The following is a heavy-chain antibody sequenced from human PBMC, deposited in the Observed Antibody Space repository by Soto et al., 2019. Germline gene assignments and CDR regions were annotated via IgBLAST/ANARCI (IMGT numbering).Heavy chain of an antibody. Sequence: QVQLVQSGAEVKKPGSSVKVSCKASGGTFSSYAISWVRQAPGQGLAWMGGIIPIFGTANYAQKFQGRVTIPADESTSTAYMELSSLRSEDTAVYYCARVSAVAVGLLGWFDPWGQGTLVTVSS. CDR3: ARVSAVAVGLLGWFDP. CDR1: GGTFSSYA. J-gene: IGHJ5*02. V-gene: IGHV1-69*01. CDR2: IIPIFGTA. D-gene: IGHD6-19*01.